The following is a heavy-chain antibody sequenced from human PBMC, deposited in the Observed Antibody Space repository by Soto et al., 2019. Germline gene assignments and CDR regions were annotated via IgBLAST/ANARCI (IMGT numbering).Heavy chain of an antibody. Sequence: SETLSLTCTVSGGSISSYYWSWIRQPPGKGLEWIGYIYYSGSTNYNPSLKSRVTISVDTSKNQFSLKLSYVTAADTAVYYCARGYYDSSGYYSDKWGQGTLVTVSS. CDR2: IYYSGST. J-gene: IGHJ4*02. D-gene: IGHD3-22*01. V-gene: IGHV4-59*01. CDR3: ARGYYDSSGYYSDK. CDR1: GGSISSYY.